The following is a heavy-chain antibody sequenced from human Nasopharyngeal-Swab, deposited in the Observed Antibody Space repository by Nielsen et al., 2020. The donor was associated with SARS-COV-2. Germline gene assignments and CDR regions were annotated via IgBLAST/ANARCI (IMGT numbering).Heavy chain of an antibody. J-gene: IGHJ4*02. CDR1: GFTFSSYE. CDR3: AKDCEDGYSSGWGLTW. CDR2: ISSSGSTI. V-gene: IGHV3-48*03. Sequence: GESLKISCAASGFTFSSYEMNWVRQAPGKGLEWVSYISSSGSTIYYADSVKGRFTISRDNAKNSLYLQMNSLRAEDTALYYCAKDCEDGYSSGWGLTWWGQGTLVTVSS. D-gene: IGHD6-19*01.